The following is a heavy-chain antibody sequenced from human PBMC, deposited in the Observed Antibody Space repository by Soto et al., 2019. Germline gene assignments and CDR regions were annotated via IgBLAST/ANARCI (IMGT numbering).Heavy chain of an antibody. V-gene: IGHV1-18*01. Sequence: QVQLVQSGAEVKKPGASVKVSCKASGYTFTSYGINWVRQAPGQGLEWLGWISAYDGYTNYAQMLPGRVSMTTDTSTKTAYMELRSLRSDDTAMYYCARGGFYDSSGARNYYYYGMNVWGQGTTVTVSS. CDR2: ISAYDGYT. D-gene: IGHD3-22*01. CDR1: GYTFTSYG. J-gene: IGHJ6*02. CDR3: ARGGFYDSSGARNYYYYGMNV.